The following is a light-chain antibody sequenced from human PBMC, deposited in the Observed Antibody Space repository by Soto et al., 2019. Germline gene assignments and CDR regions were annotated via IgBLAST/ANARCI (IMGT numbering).Light chain of an antibody. Sequence: EIVLTQSPGTLSLSPGERATLSCRPSQSVSSTYLDWYQQKPGQAPRPLIYAASSRATGIPDRFSGGASATDFTLTISRLEPEDFAVYYCRHYINSQWTFGQGTKVEIK. CDR3: RHYINSQWT. J-gene: IGKJ1*01. V-gene: IGKV3-20*01. CDR1: QSVSSTY. CDR2: AAS.